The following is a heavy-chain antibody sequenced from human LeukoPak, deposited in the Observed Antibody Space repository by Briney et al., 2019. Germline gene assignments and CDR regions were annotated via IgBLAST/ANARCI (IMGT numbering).Heavy chain of an antibody. D-gene: IGHD2-15*01. CDR2: IYYSGST. Sequence: SETLSLTCTVSGGSISSYHRSWIRQPPGKGLEWIGYIYYSGSTSYNPSLTSRVTISVDTSKNQFSLKLSSVTAADTAVYYCARAKWYYFDYWGQGTLVTVSS. J-gene: IGHJ4*02. CDR1: GGSISSYH. CDR3: ARAKWYYFDY. V-gene: IGHV4-59*01.